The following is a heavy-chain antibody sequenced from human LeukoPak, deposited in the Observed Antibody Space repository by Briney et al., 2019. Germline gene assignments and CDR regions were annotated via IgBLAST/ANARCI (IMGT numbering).Heavy chain of an antibody. D-gene: IGHD3-22*01. Sequence: SETLSLTCTVSGGSISSSSYYWGWIRQPPGKGLEWIGSIYYSGSTYYNPSLKSRVTISVDTSKNQFSLKLSSVTAADTAVYYCARDWTYYYDSSGYYLDYWGQGTLVTVSS. J-gene: IGHJ4*02. CDR1: GGSISSSSYY. V-gene: IGHV4-39*07. CDR3: ARDWTYYYDSSGYYLDY. CDR2: IYYSGST.